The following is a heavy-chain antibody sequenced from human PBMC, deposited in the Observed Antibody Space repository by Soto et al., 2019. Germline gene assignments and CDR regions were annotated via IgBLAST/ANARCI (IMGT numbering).Heavy chain of an antibody. CDR1: GFTFRTYT. Sequence: EVQLVESGGGLVKPGGSLRLSCVASGFTFRTYTMNWVRQAPGKGLEWVSGIRGFSPYTFYAESVKGRFTISRDNAKNSLYLQINSLGVEDTAVYYGARDRGYDAHDYYYNAMDGWGQGTTVTVSS. J-gene: IGHJ6*02. D-gene: IGHD2-15*01. CDR3: ARDRGYDAHDYYYNAMDG. V-gene: IGHV3-21*01. CDR2: IRGFSPYT.